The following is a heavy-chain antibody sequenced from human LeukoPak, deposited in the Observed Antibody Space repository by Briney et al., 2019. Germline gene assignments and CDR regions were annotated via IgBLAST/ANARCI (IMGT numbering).Heavy chain of an antibody. CDR1: GYTFTSYD. V-gene: IGHV1-8*01. J-gene: IGHJ5*02. D-gene: IGHD6-6*01. CDR2: MNPNSGNT. CDR3: ARGGEQLVRSSWFDP. Sequence: ASVKVSCKASGYTFTSYDINRVRQATGQGLEWMGWMNPNSGNTGYAQKFQGRVTTTRNTSISTAYMELSSLRSEDTAVYYCARGGEQLVRSSWFDPWGQGTLVTVSS.